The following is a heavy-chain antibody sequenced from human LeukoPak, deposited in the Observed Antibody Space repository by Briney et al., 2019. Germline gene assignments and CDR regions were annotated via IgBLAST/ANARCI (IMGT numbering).Heavy chain of an antibody. J-gene: IGHJ3*02. D-gene: IGHD3-10*01. V-gene: IGHV3-21*06. CDR1: GFSFSSYS. CDR2: ISSSSTYT. Sequence: PGGSLTLSCATSGFSFSSYSMDWVRQAPGKGLEWVASISSSSTYTYYADSVKGRFTTSRDNAKNSLYLQMSSLKAEDTAVYFCARDRYYGSGSSDAFDIWGRGTMVTVSS. CDR3: ARDRYYGSGSSDAFDI.